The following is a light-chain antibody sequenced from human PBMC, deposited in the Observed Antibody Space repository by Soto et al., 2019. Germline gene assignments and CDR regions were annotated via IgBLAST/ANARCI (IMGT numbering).Light chain of an antibody. CDR1: QSVSSN. CDR3: QQYNKWPPYT. Sequence: EIVMTQSPATQSVSPGERATLSCRASQSVSSNLAWYQQKPGQAPRLLIYAASTRATGIPARFSGSGSGTEFILTISSLQSEDFAVYYCQQYNKWPPYTFGQGTKLEIK. CDR2: AAS. J-gene: IGKJ2*01. V-gene: IGKV3-15*01.